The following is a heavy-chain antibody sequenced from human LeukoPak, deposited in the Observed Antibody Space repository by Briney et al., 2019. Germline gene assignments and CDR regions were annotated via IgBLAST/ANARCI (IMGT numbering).Heavy chain of an antibody. CDR3: ARHHYYDSSGYYLAHFGPWFDP. J-gene: IGHJ5*02. D-gene: IGHD3-22*01. CDR1: GGSISSSSYY. CDR2: IYYSGST. Sequence: SETLSLTCTVSGGSISSSSYYWGWIRQPPGKGLEWIGSIYYSGSTYYNPSLKSRVTISVDTSKNQFSLKLSSVTAADTAVYYCARHHYYDSSGYYLAHFGPWFDPWGQGTLVTVSS. V-gene: IGHV4-39*01.